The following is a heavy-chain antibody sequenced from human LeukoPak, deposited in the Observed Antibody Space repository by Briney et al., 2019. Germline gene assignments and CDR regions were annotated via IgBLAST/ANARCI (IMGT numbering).Heavy chain of an antibody. V-gene: IGHV4-59*01. CDR2: IYYSGST. CDR1: GGSISSYY. J-gene: IGHJ6*03. Sequence: SETLSFTCTVSGGSISSYYWSWIRQPPGKGLEWIGYIYYSGSTNYNPSLKSRVTISVDTSKNQFSLKLSSVTAADTAVYYCARVPYYYYYMDVWGKGTTVTISS. CDR3: ARVPYYYYYMDV.